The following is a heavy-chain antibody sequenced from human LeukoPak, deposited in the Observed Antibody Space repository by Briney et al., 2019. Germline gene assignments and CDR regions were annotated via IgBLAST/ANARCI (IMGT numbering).Heavy chain of an antibody. Sequence: PGRSLRLSCAASGFTFSSYTMHWVRQAPGKGLEWVAFVLYDGSDQYYADSVKGRFTISRDNSKNTVYLQMNSLRAEDTAVYYCARGAHYYMDVWGKGTTVTVSS. CDR2: VLYDGSDQ. CDR3: ARGAHYYMDV. J-gene: IGHJ6*03. V-gene: IGHV3-30*04. CDR1: GFTFSSYT.